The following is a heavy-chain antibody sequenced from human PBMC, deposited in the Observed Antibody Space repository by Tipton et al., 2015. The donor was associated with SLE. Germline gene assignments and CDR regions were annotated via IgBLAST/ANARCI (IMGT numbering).Heavy chain of an antibody. CDR1: GGSISSSNW. CDR3: ARVRCSGGSRYYYYYTMDV. Sequence: TLSLTCTVSGGSISSSNWWTWVRQPPGKGLEWIGEIYHSGSTNYNPSLKSRVTMSVDNSKNQFSLKLTSVTAADTAVYYCARVRCSGGSRYYYYYTMDVWGQGTTVTVSS. D-gene: IGHD2-15*01. CDR2: IYHSGST. V-gene: IGHV4-4*02. J-gene: IGHJ6*02.